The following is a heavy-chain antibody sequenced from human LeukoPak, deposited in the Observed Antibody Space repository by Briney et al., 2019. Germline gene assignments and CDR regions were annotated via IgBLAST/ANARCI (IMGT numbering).Heavy chain of an antibody. Sequence: GGSLRLSCAASGFTFSTFGIHWVRQAPGKGLEWVAAISHDGNNEYYTDSVKGRFTIFRDNSKNMIYLQMNSLRGEDSAVYYCAKVNNYDDYWGQGTLVTVSS. CDR1: GFTFSTFG. CDR3: AKVNNYDDY. D-gene: IGHD1/OR15-1a*01. J-gene: IGHJ4*02. V-gene: IGHV3-30*18. CDR2: ISHDGNNE.